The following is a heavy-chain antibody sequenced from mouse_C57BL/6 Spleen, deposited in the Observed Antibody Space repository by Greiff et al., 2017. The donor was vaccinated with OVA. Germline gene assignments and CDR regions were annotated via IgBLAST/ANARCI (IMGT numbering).Heavy chain of an antibody. V-gene: IGHV1-64*01. CDR1: GYTFTSYW. J-gene: IGHJ1*03. CDR2: IHPNSGST. Sequence: QVQLQQPGAELVKPGASVKLSCKASGYTFTSYWMHWVKQRPGQGLEWIGVIHPNSGSTNYNEKFKSKATLTVDKSSSTAYMQLSSLTSEDSAVYYCARSYGSSYWYFDVWGTGTTVTVSS. CDR3: ARSYGSSYWYFDV. D-gene: IGHD1-1*01.